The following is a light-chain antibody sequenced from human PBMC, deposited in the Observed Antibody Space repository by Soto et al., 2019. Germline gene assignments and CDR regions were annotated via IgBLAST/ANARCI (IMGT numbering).Light chain of an antibody. V-gene: IGKV3-20*01. CDR3: QQYGSSSYT. CDR1: QSISSSY. CDR2: AAS. J-gene: IGKJ2*01. Sequence: EIVLTQSPGTLSLSPGERATLSCRALQSISSSYLAWYQQKPGQAPRLLIYAASSTATGIPDRVSGSGSGTDFTLTISRLEPEDFAVYYCQQYGSSSYTFGQGTQLEIK.